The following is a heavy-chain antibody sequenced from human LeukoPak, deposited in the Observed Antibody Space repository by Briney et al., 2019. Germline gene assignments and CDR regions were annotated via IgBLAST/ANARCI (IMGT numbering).Heavy chain of an antibody. CDR2: IRYDGSNK. D-gene: IGHD3-22*01. V-gene: IGHV3-30*02. CDR3: AKDLRYYDSGGYSVVALDY. J-gene: IGHJ4*02. Sequence: GGSLRLSCAASGFTFSSYGMHWVRQAPGKGLEWVAFIRYDGSNKYYADSVKGRFTISRDNSKNTLYLQMNSLRAEDTAVYYCAKDLRYYDSGGYSVVALDYWGQGTLVTVSS. CDR1: GFTFSSYG.